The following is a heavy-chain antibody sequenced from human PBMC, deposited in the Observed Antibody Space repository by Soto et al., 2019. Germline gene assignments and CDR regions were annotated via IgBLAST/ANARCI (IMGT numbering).Heavy chain of an antibody. Sequence: GXAVKVACNVSGSPLTELSMHWMRQAPGKGLEWMGGFDPEDGATIYAQKFQCRVTMTEDTSTDTAYMELRSLRSEDTAVYYCETDRNWNSYGMDVWGQGTTGIVS. V-gene: IGHV1-24*01. CDR3: ETDRNWNSYGMDV. CDR1: GSPLTELS. J-gene: IGHJ6*02. D-gene: IGHD1-20*01. CDR2: FDPEDGAT.